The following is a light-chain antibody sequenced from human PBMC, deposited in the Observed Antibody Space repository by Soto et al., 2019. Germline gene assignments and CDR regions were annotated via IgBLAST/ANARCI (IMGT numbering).Light chain of an antibody. CDR3: SSYTSSSTLLYV. Sequence: VLTQPASVSGSPGQSITISCTGTSSDVGGYNYVSWYQQHPGKAPKLMIYEVSNRPSGVSNRFSGSKSGNTASLTISGLQAEDEADYYCSSYTSSSTLLYVFGTGTKVTVL. V-gene: IGLV2-14*01. CDR1: SSDVGGYNY. CDR2: EVS. J-gene: IGLJ1*01.